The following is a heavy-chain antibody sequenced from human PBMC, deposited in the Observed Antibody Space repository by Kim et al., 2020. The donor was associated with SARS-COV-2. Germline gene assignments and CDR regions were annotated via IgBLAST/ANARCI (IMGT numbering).Heavy chain of an antibody. CDR3: ARGGGGGGTADLIDAFDI. V-gene: IGHV4-59*01. Sequence: SETLSLTCTVSGGSISSYYWSWIRQPPGKGLEWIGYIYYSGSTNYNPSLKSRVTISVDTSKNQFSLKLSSVTAADTAVYYCARGGGGGGTADLIDAFDIWGQGTMVTVSS. CDR1: GGSISSYY. D-gene: IGHD1-1*01. J-gene: IGHJ3*02. CDR2: IYYSGST.